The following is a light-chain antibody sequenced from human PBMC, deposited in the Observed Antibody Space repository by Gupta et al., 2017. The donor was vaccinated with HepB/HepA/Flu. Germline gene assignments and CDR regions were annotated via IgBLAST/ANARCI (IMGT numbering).Light chain of an antibody. V-gene: IGLV1-44*01. CDR1: DSNIGDNE. CDR2: NDI. J-gene: IGLJ3*02. Sequence: QSVLSPPPSASGAPGQRVTISCSGRDSNIGDNEVNWYRQLPGAAPSLLIYNDIQRPSGVPDRFSGSRSGTSASLAISGLQSEDEADYYCSSWDDSLNGLVLGGGTKLTVL. CDR3: SSWDDSLNGLV.